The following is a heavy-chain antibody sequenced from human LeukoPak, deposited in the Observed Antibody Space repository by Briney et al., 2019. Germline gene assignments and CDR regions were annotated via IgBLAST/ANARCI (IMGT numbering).Heavy chain of an antibody. CDR1: GFTFSTYV. V-gene: IGHV3-21*01. CDR3: ASAGTVVTPFDY. J-gene: IGHJ4*02. CDR2: ISSSSSYI. Sequence: GGSLRLSCAASGFTFSTYVMTWVRQAPGKGLEWVSSISSSSSYIYYADSVKGRFTISRDNAKNSLYLQMNSLRAEDTAVYYCASAGTVVTPFDYWGQGTLVTVSS. D-gene: IGHD4-23*01.